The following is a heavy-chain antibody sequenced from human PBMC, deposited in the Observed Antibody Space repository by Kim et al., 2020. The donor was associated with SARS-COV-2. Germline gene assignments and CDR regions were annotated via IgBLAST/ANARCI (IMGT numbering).Heavy chain of an antibody. J-gene: IGHJ6*02. Sequence: SETLSLTCTVSGGSISSYYWSWIRQPPGKGLEWIVYIYYSGSTNYNPSLKSRVTISVDTSKNQFSLKLSSVTAADTAVYYCARTNMYYDILTGWSYYGMDVWGQGTTVTVSS. V-gene: IGHV4-59*01. CDR3: ARTNMYYDILTGWSYYGMDV. D-gene: IGHD3-9*01. CDR1: GGSISSYY. CDR2: IYYSGST.